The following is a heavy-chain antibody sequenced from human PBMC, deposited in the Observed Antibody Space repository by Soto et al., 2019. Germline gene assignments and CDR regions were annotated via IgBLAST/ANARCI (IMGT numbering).Heavy chain of an antibody. J-gene: IGHJ3*02. CDR3: ARLRWPHAFDI. CDR2: ISYDGSNK. CDR1: GFTFSRYA. V-gene: IGHV3-30-3*01. Sequence: GGSLRLSCAASGFTFSRYAMHWVRQAPGKGLEWVAVISYDGSNKYYADSVKGRFTISRDNSKNTLYLQMNSLRAEDTAVYYCARLRWPHAFDIWGQGTMVTVSS. D-gene: IGHD4-17*01.